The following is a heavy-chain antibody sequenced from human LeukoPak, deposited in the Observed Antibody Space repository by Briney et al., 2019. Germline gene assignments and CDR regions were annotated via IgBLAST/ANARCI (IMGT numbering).Heavy chain of an antibody. CDR3: ATDPARELLWFGEYIDY. D-gene: IGHD3-10*01. Sequence: PGGSLRLSCAASGFTFDDYGMSWVRQAPGKGLEWVSGINWNGGSTGYADSVKGRFTISRDNAKNSLYLQMNSLRAEDTALYYCATDPARELLWFGEYIDYWGQGTLVTVSS. CDR1: GFTFDDYG. J-gene: IGHJ4*02. V-gene: IGHV3-20*04. CDR2: INWNGGST.